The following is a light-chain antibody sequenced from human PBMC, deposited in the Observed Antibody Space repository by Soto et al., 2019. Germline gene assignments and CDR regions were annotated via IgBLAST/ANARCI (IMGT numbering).Light chain of an antibody. J-gene: IGKJ4*01. CDR2: AAS. Sequence: DIQMTQSPSSLSASVGDRVTITCRASQSISTFLNWYQQRPGKAPHLLICAASSLQSGVPSRFTGSGSGTDFTLTISSLQPEDFATYYCQQTYSVPRSFGGGTKVDSK. CDR3: QQTYSVPRS. CDR1: QSISTF. V-gene: IGKV1-39*01.